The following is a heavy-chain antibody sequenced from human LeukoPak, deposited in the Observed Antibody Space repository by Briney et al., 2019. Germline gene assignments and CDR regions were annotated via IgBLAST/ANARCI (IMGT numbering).Heavy chain of an antibody. D-gene: IGHD3-16*01. Sequence: PGGSLRLSCAASGFTFSDYYMSWIRQAQGKGLDWVSYISSSGSTIYYADSVKGRLTISRDNAKNSLYLQMNSLRAEDTAVYYCARDAAFGPDYWGQGTLVTVSS. CDR3: ARDAAFGPDY. CDR1: GFTFSDYY. CDR2: ISSSGSTI. V-gene: IGHV3-11*04. J-gene: IGHJ4*02.